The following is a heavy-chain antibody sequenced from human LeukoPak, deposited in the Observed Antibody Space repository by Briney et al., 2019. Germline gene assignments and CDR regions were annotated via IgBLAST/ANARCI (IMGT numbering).Heavy chain of an antibody. D-gene: IGHD5-18*01. J-gene: IGHJ6*02. V-gene: IGHV3-23*01. CDR1: GFTFSSYA. CDR3: AKGEVDTAMVTLNYYYYGMDV. CDR2: ISGSGDNT. Sequence: GGSLRLSCAASGFTFSSYAMSWVRQVPGKGLEWVSVISGSGDNTYYADSVKGRFTISRDNSKNMLYLQMNSLRAEDTAVYYCAKGEVDTAMVTLNYYYYGMDVWGQGTTVTVSS.